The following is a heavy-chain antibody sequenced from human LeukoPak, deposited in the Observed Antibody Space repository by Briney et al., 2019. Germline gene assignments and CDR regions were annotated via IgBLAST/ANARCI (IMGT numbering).Heavy chain of an antibody. V-gene: IGHV3-15*01. D-gene: IGHD6-13*01. CDR3: TESLVH. CDR2: ITSKTNGGTT. CDR1: GITFISAW. Sequence: GGSLRLFCAASGITFISAWMNWVRQAPGKGLEWVGRITSKTNGGTTEYAAIVKGRFTISRDDSKDTLFLQMDSLTTEDTAVYYCTESLVHWAQGARVTVSS. J-gene: IGHJ4*02.